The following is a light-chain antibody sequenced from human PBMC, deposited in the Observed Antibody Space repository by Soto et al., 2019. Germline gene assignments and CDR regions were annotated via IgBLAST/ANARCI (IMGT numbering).Light chain of an antibody. CDR2: AAS. Sequence: AIQMTQSPSSLSASVGDRVTITCRASQGIRNDLGWYQQKPGKAPKLLIYAASSLQSGVPSRFSGSVSGTDFTLFISSLQPEDFAPYYCLQDYNYPRLTLGGGTKVEIK. CDR1: QGIRND. V-gene: IGKV1-6*01. CDR3: LQDYNYPRLT. J-gene: IGKJ4*01.